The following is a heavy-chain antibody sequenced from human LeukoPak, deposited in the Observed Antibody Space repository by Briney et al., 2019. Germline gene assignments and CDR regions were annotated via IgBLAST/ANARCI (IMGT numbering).Heavy chain of an antibody. CDR1: GFTFSSYS. D-gene: IGHD5-24*01. V-gene: IGHV3-21*01. CDR2: ISSSSSYI. CDR3: ARGGDGYNQIPDDY. Sequence: GGSLRLSCAASGFTFSSYSMNWVRQAPGKGLEWVSSISSSSSYIYYADSVKGRFTISRDNAKNSLYLQMNSLRAEDTAVYYCARGGDGYNQIPDDYWGQGTLVTVSS. J-gene: IGHJ4*02.